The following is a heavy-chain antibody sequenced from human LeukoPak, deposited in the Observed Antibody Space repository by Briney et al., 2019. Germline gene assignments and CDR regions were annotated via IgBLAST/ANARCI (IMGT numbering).Heavy chain of an antibody. D-gene: IGHD3-10*01. CDR2: INPSGGDT. V-gene: IGHV1-46*01. CDR3: AREIWFGEPAHLDY. Sequence: ASVKVSCKASGYTFTSYYMHWVRQAPGQGLEWMGIINPSGGDTSYAQKFQGRLTMTRDTSTNTVYMELTSLRAEDTAVYYCAREIWFGEPAHLDYWGQGTLVTVSS. J-gene: IGHJ4*02. CDR1: GYTFTSYY.